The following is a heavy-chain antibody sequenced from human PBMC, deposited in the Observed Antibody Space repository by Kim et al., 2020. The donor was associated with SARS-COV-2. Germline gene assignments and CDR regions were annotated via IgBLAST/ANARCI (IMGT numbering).Heavy chain of an antibody. CDR3: ARVGGGSGTWGPYYFDY. V-gene: IGHV4-38-2*02. Sequence: SETLSLTCTVSGYSVSFGHYWGWIRQPPGKGLEWIGSIYHSGSTYYNSSLKSRVAISVDTSKNQFSLKLSSVIAADTAVYYCARVGGGSGTWGPYYFDYWGQGTLVTVSA. J-gene: IGHJ4*02. CDR1: GYSVSFGHY. CDR2: IYHSGST. D-gene: IGHD1-26*01.